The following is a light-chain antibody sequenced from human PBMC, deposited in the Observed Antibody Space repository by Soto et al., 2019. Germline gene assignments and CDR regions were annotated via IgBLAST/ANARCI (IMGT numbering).Light chain of an antibody. CDR3: QQYNNWLLYT. CDR1: QSVSSY. V-gene: IGKV3-11*01. J-gene: IGKJ2*01. Sequence: EIVLTQSPATLSLSPGERATLSCRASQSVSSYFAWYQQKPGQAPRLLIYDASSRATGIPARFSGSGSGTDFTLTISSLEPEDFAVYYCQQYNNWLLYTFGQGTKLEIK. CDR2: DAS.